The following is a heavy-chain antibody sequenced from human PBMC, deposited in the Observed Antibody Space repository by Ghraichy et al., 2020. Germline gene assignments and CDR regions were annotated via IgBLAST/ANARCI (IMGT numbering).Heavy chain of an antibody. CDR2: IYYSGST. CDR3: ARDVVVGDYGGNLDPDI. J-gene: IGHJ3*02. Sequence: SQTLSLTCTVSGGSISSGDYYWSWIRQPPGKGLEWIGYIYYSGSTYYNPSLKSRVTISVDTSKNQFSLKLSSVTAADTAVYYCARDVVVGDYGGNLDPDIWGQGTMVTVSS. V-gene: IGHV4-30-4*01. D-gene: IGHD4-23*01. CDR1: GGSISSGDYY.